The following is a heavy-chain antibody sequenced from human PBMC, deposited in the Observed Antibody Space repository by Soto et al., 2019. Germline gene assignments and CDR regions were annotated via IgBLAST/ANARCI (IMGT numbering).Heavy chain of an antibody. V-gene: IGHV3-33*01. Sequence: GGSLRLSCAASGFTFSSYGMHWVRQAPGKGLEWVAVIWYDGSNKYYADSVKGRFTISRDNSKNTLYLQMNSLRAEDTAVYYCAIPITGTTFGAFGIWGQGTMVTVSS. D-gene: IGHD1-7*01. CDR2: IWYDGSNK. J-gene: IGHJ3*02. CDR1: GFTFSSYG. CDR3: AIPITGTTFGAFGI.